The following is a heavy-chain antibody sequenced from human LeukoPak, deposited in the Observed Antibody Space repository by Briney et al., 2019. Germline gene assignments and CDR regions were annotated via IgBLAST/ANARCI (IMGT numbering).Heavy chain of an antibody. V-gene: IGHV4-59*01. J-gene: IGHJ4*02. D-gene: IGHD5-24*01. CDR1: GGSIRSYY. CDR2: LYSSGST. CDR3: ARRRRDGDNFDL. Sequence: SETLSLTCTVSGGSIRSYYWSWIRQPPGKGLEWIGYLYSSGSTSYNPSLKSRVTISEDTSKNQFSLKLSSVTAADTATYYCARRRRDGDNFDLWGQGTLVTVSS.